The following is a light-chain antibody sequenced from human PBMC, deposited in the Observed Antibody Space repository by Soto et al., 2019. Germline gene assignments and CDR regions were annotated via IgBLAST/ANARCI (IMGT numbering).Light chain of an antibody. CDR1: QSVSSN. Sequence: EIVMPQSPATLSVSPGERATLACRASQSVSSNLAWYHQKPGQAPRLLIYGASTRATGIPARFSGSGSGTEFTITISSLQSEDFAVYYCQQYNNWPPWTFGQGTKVEIK. CDR3: QQYNNWPPWT. J-gene: IGKJ1*01. CDR2: GAS. V-gene: IGKV3-15*01.